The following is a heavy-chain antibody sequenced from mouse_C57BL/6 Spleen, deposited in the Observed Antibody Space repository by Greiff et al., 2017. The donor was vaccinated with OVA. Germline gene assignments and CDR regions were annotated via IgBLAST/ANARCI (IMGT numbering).Heavy chain of an antibody. Sequence: QVHVKQSGAELVKPGASVKLSCKASGYTFTEYTIHWVKQRSGQGLEWIGWFYPGSGSIKYNEKFKDKATLTADKSSSTVYMELSRLTSEDSAVYFCARHEEEANYYGIAMDYWGQGTSVTVSS. J-gene: IGHJ4*01. CDR1: GYTFTEYT. CDR2: FYPGSGSI. CDR3: ARHEEEANYYGIAMDY. D-gene: IGHD1-1*01. V-gene: IGHV1-62-2*01.